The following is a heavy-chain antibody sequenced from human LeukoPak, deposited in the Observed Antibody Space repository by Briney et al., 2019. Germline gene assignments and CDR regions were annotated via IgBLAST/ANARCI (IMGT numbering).Heavy chain of an antibody. J-gene: IGHJ4*02. CDR2: IGAAGGRT. CDR3: AKYYDTSTYYHFDS. CDR1: GFTFSSFA. Sequence: GGSLRLSCAASGFTFSSFAMSWVRQPPGKGLEWVSAIGAAGGRTDYADFVKGRFTISRDNSKNTVYLQMNSLRAEDTAVYYCAKYYDTSTYYHFDSWGQGTLVTVSS. V-gene: IGHV3-23*01. D-gene: IGHD3-22*01.